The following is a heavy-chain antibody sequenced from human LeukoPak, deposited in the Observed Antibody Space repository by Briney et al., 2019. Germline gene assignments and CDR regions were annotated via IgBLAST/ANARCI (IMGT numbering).Heavy chain of an antibody. J-gene: IGHJ4*02. CDR2: ISGSGGNT. D-gene: IGHD5-18*01. V-gene: IGHV3-23*01. CDR3: AKEQVWPDY. CDR1: GFTFSNSA. Sequence: GGSLRLSCAASGFTFSNSAMSWVRQAPGNGLEWVSAISGSGGNTYYADSVKGRFTISRDNSKNTLYLQMSSLRAEDTAVYYCAKEQVWPDYWGQGILVTVSS.